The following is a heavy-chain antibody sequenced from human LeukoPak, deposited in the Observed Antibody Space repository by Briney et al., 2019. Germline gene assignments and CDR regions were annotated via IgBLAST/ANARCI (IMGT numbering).Heavy chain of an antibody. CDR1: SYTFTRYG. V-gene: IGHV1-18*01. CDR3: ARSGRGTYYYFDL. Sequence: GASVNVSCKASSYTFTRYGISWVRQAPGQGLEWMGWISGSNGNTNYAQKFQGRVSMTADTSTSTAYMELRSLRSDDTAVYYCARSGRGTYYYFDLWGQGTLVTVSS. CDR2: ISGSNGNT. D-gene: IGHD1-26*01. J-gene: IGHJ4*02.